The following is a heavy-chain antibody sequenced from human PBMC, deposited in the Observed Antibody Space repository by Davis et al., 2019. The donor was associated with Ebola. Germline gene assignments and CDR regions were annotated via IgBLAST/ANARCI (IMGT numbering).Heavy chain of an antibody. Sequence: GESLKISCAVSGFTFTTYWMAWVRQAPGKGLEWVASIKPEGSEKYYVDSVKGRFTISRDNAKNSLYLQMNSLRAEDTAVYYCASTDYYDSSGYYPGYWGQGTLVTVSS. D-gene: IGHD3-22*01. CDR1: GFTFTTYW. V-gene: IGHV3-7*03. J-gene: IGHJ4*02. CDR3: ASTDYYDSSGYYPGY. CDR2: IKPEGSEK.